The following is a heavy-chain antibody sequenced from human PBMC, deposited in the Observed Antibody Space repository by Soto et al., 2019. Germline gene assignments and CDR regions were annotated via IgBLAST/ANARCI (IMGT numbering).Heavy chain of an antibody. CDR3: ARRVVWSFYNWFDP. V-gene: IGHV4-39*01. Sequence: QLQLQESGPGLVKPSETLSLTCTVSGGSISSSSYYWGWIRQPPGKGLEWIGSIYYSGSTYYNPSLKSRVTISVDTSKNQFSLKLSSVTAADTAVYYCARRVVWSFYNWFDPWGQGTLVTVSS. CDR2: IYYSGST. J-gene: IGHJ5*02. CDR1: GGSISSSSYY. D-gene: IGHD2-15*01.